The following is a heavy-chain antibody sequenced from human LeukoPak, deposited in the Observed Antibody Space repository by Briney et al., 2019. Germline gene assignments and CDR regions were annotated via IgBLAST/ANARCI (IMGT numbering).Heavy chain of an antibody. J-gene: IGHJ4*02. Sequence: GGSLRLSCAASGFTFSSYNFNWVRQAPGKGLQWVSSISVGGNYIYYADLVKGRFTISRDNTKNIMFLQMNSLRSDDTALYYCARLRVASHSFDSWGQGTLVSVSS. CDR2: ISVGGNYI. V-gene: IGHV3-21*06. CDR3: ARLRVASHSFDS. CDR1: GFTFSSYN.